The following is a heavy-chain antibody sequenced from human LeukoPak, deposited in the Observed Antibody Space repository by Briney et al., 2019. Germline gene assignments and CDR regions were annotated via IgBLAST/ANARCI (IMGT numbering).Heavy chain of an antibody. D-gene: IGHD6-13*01. J-gene: IGHJ3*02. CDR2: INTNTGNP. V-gene: IGHV7-4-1*02. CDR3: ARPSSSWPGDAFDI. Sequence: ASVKVSCKASGYTFTSYAMNWVRQAPGQGLEWMGWINTNTGNPTYAQGFTGRFVFSLDTSVSTSYLQISSLKAEDTAVFYCARPSSSWPGDAFDIWGQGTVVTVSS. CDR1: GYTFTSYA.